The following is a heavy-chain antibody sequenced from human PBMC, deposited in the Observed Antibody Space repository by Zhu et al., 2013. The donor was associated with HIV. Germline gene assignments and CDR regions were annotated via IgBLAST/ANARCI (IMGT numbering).Heavy chain of an antibody. V-gene: IGHV1-2*02. D-gene: IGHD1-26*01. J-gene: IGHJ6*03. CDR1: GYSFTGYY. Sequence: VQLVQSGTEVKXPGASVKVSCKASGYSFTGYYMHWVRQAPGQGLEWMGWINPNTGGTKYAQKFQGRVTVTRDTSISTGYMELSRLKSDDTAVYYCARDRSGSLYYMDVWGKGTTVTVSS. CDR2: INPNTGGT. CDR3: ARDRSGSLYYMDV.